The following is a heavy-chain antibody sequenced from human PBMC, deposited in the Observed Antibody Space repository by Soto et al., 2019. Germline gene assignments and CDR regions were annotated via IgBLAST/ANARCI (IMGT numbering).Heavy chain of an antibody. D-gene: IGHD3-22*01. CDR2: IYYSGST. J-gene: IGHJ5*02. CDR3: ARXFELLDYYDSSGDWFDP. Sequence: PSETLSLTCTVSGGSISSGGYYWSWIRQHPGKGVEWIGYIYYSGSTYYNPSLKSRVTMTTDTSTSTAYMELRSLRYDDTAVYYCARXFELLDYYDSSGDWFDPWGQGTLVTVSS. CDR1: GGSISSGGYY. V-gene: IGHV4-31*03.